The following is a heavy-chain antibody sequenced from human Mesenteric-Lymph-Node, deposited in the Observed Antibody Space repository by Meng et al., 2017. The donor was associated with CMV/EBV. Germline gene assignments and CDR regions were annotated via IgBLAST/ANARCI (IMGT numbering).Heavy chain of an antibody. CDR1: GYTFTDFY. CDR3: ARDNVNPEGFDP. J-gene: IGHJ5*02. CDR2: INPNSGVS. V-gene: IGHV1-2*06. D-gene: IGHD2/OR15-2a*01. Sequence: QVQLVQSRAEVGKPGASGMVACKASGYTFTDFYIHWVRHAPGQGLEWMGRINPNSGVSNSAQNFQGRVTMTRDTSISTAYMELGRLTSDDTAVYYCARDNVNPEGFDPWGLGTLVTVSS.